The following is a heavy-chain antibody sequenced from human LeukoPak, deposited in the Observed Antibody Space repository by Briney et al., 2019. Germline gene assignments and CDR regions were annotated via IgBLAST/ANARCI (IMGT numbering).Heavy chain of an antibody. J-gene: IGHJ4*02. CDR1: GYTFTSYG. CDR3: ARATGRYGSGSYLDY. V-gene: IGHV1-18*01. CDR2: ISAYNGDT. Sequence: ASVKVSCKASGYTFTSYGISWVRQAPGQGLEWMGWISAYNGDTNYAQKLQGRVTMTTDTSTSTAYMELRSLRSDDTAVYYCARATGRYGSGSYLDYWGQGTLVTVSS. D-gene: IGHD3-10*01.